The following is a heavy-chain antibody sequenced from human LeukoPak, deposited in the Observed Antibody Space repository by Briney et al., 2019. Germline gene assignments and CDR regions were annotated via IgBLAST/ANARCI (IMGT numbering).Heavy chain of an antibody. CDR1: GFIFSTYD. Sequence: GGSLRLSCTASGFIFSTYDLHWVRQAPGKGLEWVAVIWSGGNDKYYADSVKGRFTISRDTSTKMLYLRMSSLRADDTALYYCARETYYYDSSGRPHYYFDNWGQGTLVTVSS. J-gene: IGHJ4*02. V-gene: IGHV3-33*01. D-gene: IGHD3-22*01. CDR3: ARETYYYDSSGRPHYYFDN. CDR2: IWSGGNDK.